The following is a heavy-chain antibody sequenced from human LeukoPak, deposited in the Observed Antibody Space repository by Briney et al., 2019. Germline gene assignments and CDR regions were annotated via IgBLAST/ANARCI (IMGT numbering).Heavy chain of an antibody. CDR3: ARDLYCGGDCYYMAYFDY. V-gene: IGHV3-74*01. CDR2: INSDGSST. CDR1: GFTFSSYW. J-gene: IGHJ4*02. Sequence: GGSLRLSCAASGFTFSSYWMHWVRQAPGKGLVWVSRINSDGSSTSYADSVKGRFTISRDNAKNTLYLQMNSLRAEDTAVHYCARDLYCGGDCYYMAYFDYWGQGTLVTVSS. D-gene: IGHD2-21*02.